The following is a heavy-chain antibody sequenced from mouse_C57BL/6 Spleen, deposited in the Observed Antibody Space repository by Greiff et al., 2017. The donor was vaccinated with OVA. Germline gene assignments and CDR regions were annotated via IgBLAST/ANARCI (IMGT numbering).Heavy chain of an antibody. Sequence: QVQLKESGPELVKPGASVKLSCKASGYAFSSSWMNWVKQRPGKGLEWIGRIYPGDGDTNYNGKFKGKATLTADKSSSTAYMQLSSLTSEDSAVYFCATDGSSPPFAYWGQGTLVTVSA. V-gene: IGHV1-82*01. J-gene: IGHJ3*01. CDR1: GYAFSSSW. D-gene: IGHD1-1*01. CDR2: IYPGDGDT. CDR3: ATDGSSPPFAY.